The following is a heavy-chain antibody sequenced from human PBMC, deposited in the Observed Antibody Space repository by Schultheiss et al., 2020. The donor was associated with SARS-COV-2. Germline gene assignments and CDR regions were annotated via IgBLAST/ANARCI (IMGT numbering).Heavy chain of an antibody. J-gene: IGHJ6*02. V-gene: IGHV4-34*01. CDR3: ARAWSYYDSSGYGGYYYYYGMDV. CDR1: GGSISSYY. Sequence: SQTLSLTCTVSGGSISSYYWGWIRQPPGKGLEWIGEINHSGSTNYNPSLRSRVTMSIDTSKNQFSLKLSSVTAADTAVYYCARAWSYYDSSGYGGYYYYYGMDVWGQGTTVTVSS. D-gene: IGHD3-22*01. CDR2: INHSGST.